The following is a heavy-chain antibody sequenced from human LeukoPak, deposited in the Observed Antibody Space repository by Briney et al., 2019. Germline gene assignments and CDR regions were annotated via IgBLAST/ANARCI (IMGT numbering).Heavy chain of an antibody. J-gene: IGHJ4*02. CDR1: GFTSSDYY. CDR3: ARDFDYDILTGYLVY. CDR2: ISSRGRTI. D-gene: IGHD3-9*01. V-gene: IGHV3-11*01. Sequence: GGSLRLSCAASGFTSSDYYMSCIRQAPGKGREWVSYISSRGRTISYAASMKGRFTISRDNAKNSLYLQMTSLTAEDTAVYYCARDFDYDILTGYLVYWGQGTLVTVSS.